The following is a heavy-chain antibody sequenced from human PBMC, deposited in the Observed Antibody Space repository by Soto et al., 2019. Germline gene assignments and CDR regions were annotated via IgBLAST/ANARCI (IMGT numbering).Heavy chain of an antibody. CDR3: ASSLRVDTAMVYGY. V-gene: IGHV4-31*03. Sequence: QVQLQESGPGLVKPSQTLSLTCTVSGGSISSGGYYWSWIRQHPGKGLEWIGYIYYSGSTYYNPSLQSRVTXXVXTXXHQFSLKLSSVTAADTAVYYCASSLRVDTAMVYGYWGQGTLVTVSS. CDR2: IYYSGST. D-gene: IGHD5-18*01. J-gene: IGHJ4*02. CDR1: GGSISSGGYY.